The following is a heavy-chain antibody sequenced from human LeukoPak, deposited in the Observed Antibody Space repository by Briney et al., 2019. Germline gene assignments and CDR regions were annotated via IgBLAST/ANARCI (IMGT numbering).Heavy chain of an antibody. V-gene: IGHV4-59*01. CDR1: GGSISSYY. CDR3: ARGLTLGYCSGGSCLDY. J-gene: IGHJ4*02. D-gene: IGHD2-15*01. Sequence: SETLSLTCTVSGGSISSYYWSWIRQPPGKGLEWIGYIYYSGSTNYNPSLKSRVTISVDTSKNQFSLKLSSVTAADTAVYYCARGLTLGYCSGGSCLDYWGQGTLVIVSS. CDR2: IYYSGST.